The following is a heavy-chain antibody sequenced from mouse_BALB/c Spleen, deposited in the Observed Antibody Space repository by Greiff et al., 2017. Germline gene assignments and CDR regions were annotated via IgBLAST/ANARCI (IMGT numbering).Heavy chain of an antibody. J-gene: IGHJ4*01. D-gene: IGHD1-1*01. CDR2: IWTGGST. Sequence: VQLQQSGPGLVAPSQSLSITCTVSGFSLTSYGVHWVRQPPGKGLEWLGVIWTGGSTNYNSALMSRLSISKDNSKSQVFLKMNSLQTDDTAMYYGDRDYYYGSSYALYYAMDYWGQGTSVTVSS. CDR3: DRDYYYGSSYALYYAMDY. V-gene: IGHV2-9*02. CDR1: GFSLTSYG.